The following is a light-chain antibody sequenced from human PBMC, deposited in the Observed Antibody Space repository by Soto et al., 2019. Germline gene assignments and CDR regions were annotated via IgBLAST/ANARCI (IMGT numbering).Light chain of an antibody. CDR1: GSDVGGCRF. V-gene: IGLV2-8*01. J-gene: IGLJ1*01. Sequence: QSALTQPPSASGSPGQSVTISCTGTGSDVGGCRFVSWYQQFPGKAPQLIIYEVNKRPSGVPDRFSGSKSGNTASLTISGLQAEDEADYYCSSCAGSNNPYVFGTGTKLTVL. CDR2: EVN. CDR3: SSCAGSNNPYV.